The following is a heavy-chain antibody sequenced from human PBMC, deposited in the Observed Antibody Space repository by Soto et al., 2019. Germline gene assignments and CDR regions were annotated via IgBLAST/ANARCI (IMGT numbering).Heavy chain of an antibody. D-gene: IGHD6-25*01. J-gene: IGHJ4*02. Sequence: GGSLRLSCAASGFTFSSYAMHWVRQAPGKGLEWVAVISYDGSNKYYADSVKGRCTISRDNSKNTLYLQMNSLRAEDTAVYYCARETSGYSSALVDYWGQGTLVTVSS. CDR2: ISYDGSNK. V-gene: IGHV3-30*04. CDR1: GFTFSSYA. CDR3: ARETSGYSSALVDY.